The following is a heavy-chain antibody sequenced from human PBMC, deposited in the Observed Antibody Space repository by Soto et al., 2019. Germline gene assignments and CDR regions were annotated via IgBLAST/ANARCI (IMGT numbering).Heavy chain of an antibody. J-gene: IGHJ5*02. Sequence: SETLSLTCTVSGGSISSYYWSWIRQPPGKGLEWIGYIYYSGSTNYNPSLKSRVTISVDTSKNQFSLKLSSVTAADTAVYYCARARIAAAAGNCFDPWGQGTLVTVSS. CDR2: IYYSGST. V-gene: IGHV4-59*01. CDR3: ARARIAAAAGNCFDP. D-gene: IGHD6-13*01. CDR1: GGSISSYY.